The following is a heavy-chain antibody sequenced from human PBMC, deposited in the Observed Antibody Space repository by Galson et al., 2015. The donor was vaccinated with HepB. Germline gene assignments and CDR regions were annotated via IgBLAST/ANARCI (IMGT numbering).Heavy chain of an antibody. D-gene: IGHD6-13*01. CDR1: GGSFSGYY. J-gene: IGHJ3*01. V-gene: IGHV4-34*01. CDR3: ARGYRSSTR. Sequence: ETLSLTCAVYGGSFSGYYWSWIRQPPGKGLEWIGEINHSGSTNYNPSLKSRVTISVDTSKNQFSLKLSSVTAADTAVYYCARGYRSSTRWGQGTMVTVSS. CDR2: INHSGST.